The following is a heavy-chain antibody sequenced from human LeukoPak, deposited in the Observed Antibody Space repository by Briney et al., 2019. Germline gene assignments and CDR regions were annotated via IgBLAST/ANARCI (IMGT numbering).Heavy chain of an antibody. D-gene: IGHD3-22*01. CDR1: GYTFTSYG. V-gene: IGHV1-18*01. J-gene: IGHJ6*03. Sequence: ASVKVSCKASGYTFTSYGISWVRQAPGQGLEWMGWISAYNGRTNYEQKFQGRVTMTTDTSTSTAYMELRSLRSADTAVYYCARSYYDSSGYSYYYYYMDVWGKGTTVTTSS. CDR2: ISAYNGRT. CDR3: ARSYYDSSGYSYYYYYMDV.